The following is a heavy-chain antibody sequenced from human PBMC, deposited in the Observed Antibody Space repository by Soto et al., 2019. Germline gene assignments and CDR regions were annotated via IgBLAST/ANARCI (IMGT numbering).Heavy chain of an antibody. CDR3: GRVTTVTTSWFDP. CDR2: IIPIFGTA. CDR1: GGTLSSYA. V-gene: IGHV1-69*13. D-gene: IGHD4-4*01. J-gene: IGHJ5*02. Sequence: SVKVSCKAAGGTLSSYASSWVRKAPGQGLEWMGGIIPIFGTANYAQKFQGRVTVTADESTSTAYMELSSLRSEDTAVYYCGRVTTVTTSWFDPWGQGTLVTVSS.